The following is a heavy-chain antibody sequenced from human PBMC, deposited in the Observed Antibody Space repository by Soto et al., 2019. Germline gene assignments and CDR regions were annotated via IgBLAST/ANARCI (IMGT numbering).Heavy chain of an antibody. Sequence: QITLKESGPTLVKPTQTLTLTCTFSGFSLSTSGVGVGWIRQPPGKALEWLALIYWDDDKRYSPSLKSRLTTXKXTXXNQVVLTMTNMDPVDTATYYCAAAMVGGNSVWFDPWGQGTLVTVSS. J-gene: IGHJ5*02. V-gene: IGHV2-5*02. D-gene: IGHD2-21*02. CDR1: GFSLSTSGVG. CDR2: IYWDDDK. CDR3: AAAMVGGNSVWFDP.